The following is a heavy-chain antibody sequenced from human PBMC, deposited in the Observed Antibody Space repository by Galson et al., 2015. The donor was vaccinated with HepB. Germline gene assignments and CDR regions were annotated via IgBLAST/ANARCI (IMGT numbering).Heavy chain of an antibody. V-gene: IGHV5-51*03. Sequence: QSGAEVKKPGESLKISCKGSGYSFTSYWIGWVRQMPGKGLEWMGISYPGDSDTRYSPSFQGQVAISADKSISTAYLQWTSLKASDTAMYPCARLKYSSGWYSCAFDIWGQGTMVTVSS. J-gene: IGHJ3*02. CDR1: GYSFTSYW. D-gene: IGHD6-19*01. CDR2: SYPGDSDT. CDR3: ARLKYSSGWYSCAFDI.